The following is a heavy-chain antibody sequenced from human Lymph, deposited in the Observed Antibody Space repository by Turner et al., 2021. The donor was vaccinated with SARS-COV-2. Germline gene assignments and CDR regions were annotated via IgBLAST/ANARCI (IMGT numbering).Heavy chain of an antibody. J-gene: IGHJ4*02. V-gene: IGHV3-15*01. CDR2: IKTKTDGGTT. D-gene: IGHD6-13*01. CDR3: TKHSAPDY. CDR1: GFTFSHAW. Sequence: EVQLVQSGGGLGEPGGSLSLSCAASGFTFSHAWMTWVPQAPGKGLEWVGRIKTKTDGGTTDYAAPVKGRFTISRDDSKNTMYLQTNSLKTADTDVYYCTKHSAPDYWGQGTLVTVSS.